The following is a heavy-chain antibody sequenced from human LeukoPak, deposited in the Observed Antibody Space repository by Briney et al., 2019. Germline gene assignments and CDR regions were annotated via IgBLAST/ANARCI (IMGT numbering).Heavy chain of an antibody. CDR2: IKQDGSEK. CDR3: AKGRYYGSGSYSKAGYYMDV. Sequence: AGGSLRLSCAASGFTFSSYWMSWVRQAPGKGLEWVANIKQDGSEKYYVDSVKGRFTISRDNAKNSLYLQMNSLRAEDTAVYYCAKGRYYGSGSYSKAGYYMDVWGKGTTVTVSS. CDR1: GFTFSSYW. V-gene: IGHV3-7*01. J-gene: IGHJ6*03. D-gene: IGHD3-10*01.